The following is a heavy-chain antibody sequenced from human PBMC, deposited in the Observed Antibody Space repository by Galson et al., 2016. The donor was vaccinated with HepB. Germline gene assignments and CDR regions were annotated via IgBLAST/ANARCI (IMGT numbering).Heavy chain of an antibody. CDR2: IWYDGNTQ. J-gene: IGHJ4*02. CDR1: GFTFSSHN. D-gene: IGHD3-10*01. CDR3: ARELALWFGELLSGPSDY. V-gene: IGHV3-33*01. Sequence: SLRLSCAASGFTFSSHNIHWVRQAPGKGLEGVAVIWYDGNTQYYADSVKGLFTVSRDNSMNTLYLEMNSLRAEDTAIYYCARELALWFGELLSGPSDYWGQGTRVTVSS.